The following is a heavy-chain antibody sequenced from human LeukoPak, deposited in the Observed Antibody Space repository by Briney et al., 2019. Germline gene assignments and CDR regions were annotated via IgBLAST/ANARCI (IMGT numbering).Heavy chain of an antibody. Sequence: GGSLRLSCAASGFIVSSNYMSWVRQAPGKGLEWVSLIYTGGTTYYADSVKGRFTISRDNSKNTLYLQMNSLRAEDTALYYCVKDWYSSGWYAFDVWGHGKMVTVSS. CDR2: IYTGGTT. D-gene: IGHD6-19*01. V-gene: IGHV3-53*01. CDR3: VKDWYSSGWYAFDV. J-gene: IGHJ3*01. CDR1: GFIVSSNY.